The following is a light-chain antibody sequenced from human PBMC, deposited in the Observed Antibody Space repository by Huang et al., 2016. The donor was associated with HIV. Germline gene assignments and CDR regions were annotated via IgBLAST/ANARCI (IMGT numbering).Light chain of an antibody. J-gene: IGKJ1*01. Sequence: DIQMTQSPSSLSASVGDRVTITCRASQGISNSLAWDQQKPGKAPNLLIYAASRVQSGVPPRFSGGGSGTDYTLTISSLQPEDFATYYCQQYHSFLVTFGQGTKVEI. CDR3: QQYHSFLVT. CDR2: AAS. V-gene: IGKV1-NL1*01. CDR1: QGISNS.